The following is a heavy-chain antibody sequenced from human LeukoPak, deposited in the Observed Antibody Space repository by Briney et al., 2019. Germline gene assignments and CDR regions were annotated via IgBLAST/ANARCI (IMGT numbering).Heavy chain of an antibody. D-gene: IGHD1-26*01. CDR3: AKDKSQWELGRHAFDI. CDR1: GFTFDDYA. Sequence: PGGSLRLSCAASGFTFDDYAMHWVRQAPGKGLEWVSGISWNSGSIGYADSVKGRFTISRDNAKNSLYLQMNSLRAEDTALYYCAKDKSQWELGRHAFDIWGQGTMVTVSS. V-gene: IGHV3-9*01. CDR2: ISWNSGSI. J-gene: IGHJ3*02.